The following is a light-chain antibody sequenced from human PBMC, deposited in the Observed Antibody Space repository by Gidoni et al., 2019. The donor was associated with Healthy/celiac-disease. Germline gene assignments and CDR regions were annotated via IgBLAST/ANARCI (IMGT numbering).Light chain of an antibody. J-gene: IGKJ4*01. Sequence: EFVFTQPPGTLSLSPGERATPSCRTSQSVSSNSLAWNQQKPGQASRLLIYGAANRATGIPDRFSGSGSGTDFTLTISRLEPEDVEVYYCQQYGSSPPGVTFGGGTKVEIK. CDR2: GAA. CDR1: QSVSSNS. CDR3: QQYGSSPPGVT. V-gene: IGKV3-20*01.